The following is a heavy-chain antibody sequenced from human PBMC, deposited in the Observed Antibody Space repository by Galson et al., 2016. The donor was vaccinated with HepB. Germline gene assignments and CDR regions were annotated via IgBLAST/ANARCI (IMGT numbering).Heavy chain of an antibody. D-gene: IGHD6-13*01. J-gene: IGHJ5*02. CDR1: GGTFSSHG. V-gene: IGHV1-69*13. CDR3: ALAGISSWHNWFDP. CDR2: IIPIFGTA. Sequence: SVKVSCKASGGTFSSHGISWVRQAPGQGLEWMGGIIPIFGTANYAQKFQGRVTITADDSTNTAYMELSSLRSEDTAMYYCALAGISSWHNWFDPWGQGTLVTVSS.